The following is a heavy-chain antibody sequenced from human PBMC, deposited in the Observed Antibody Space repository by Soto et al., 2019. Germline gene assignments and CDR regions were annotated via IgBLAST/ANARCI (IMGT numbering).Heavy chain of an antibody. CDR1: GGTFSSYA. Sequence: AASVKVSCKASGGTFSSYAISWVRQAPGQGLEWMGGIIPIFGTANYAQKFQGRVTMTQNTAIGTAYMELSSLRSDDTATYYCTRAYGAETFDFWGQGTRVTVSS. V-gene: IGHV1-69*06. D-gene: IGHD3-10*01. CDR2: IIPIFGTA. CDR3: TRAYGAETFDF. J-gene: IGHJ5*01.